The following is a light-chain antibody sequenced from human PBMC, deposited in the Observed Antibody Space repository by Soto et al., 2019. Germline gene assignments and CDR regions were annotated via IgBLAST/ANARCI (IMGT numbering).Light chain of an antibody. CDR2: AAS. CDR3: QQYKSYPLT. Sequence: DIHMTQSPSSLSASIGDRVSLTCRASQGIGYYLAWFQQKPGKVPQALIYAASTLERGVPSRFSGSGYGTDFTLNISTLQPEDFATYYCQQYKSYPLTFGGGSKVE. J-gene: IGKJ4*01. CDR1: QGIGYY. V-gene: IGKV1-16*01.